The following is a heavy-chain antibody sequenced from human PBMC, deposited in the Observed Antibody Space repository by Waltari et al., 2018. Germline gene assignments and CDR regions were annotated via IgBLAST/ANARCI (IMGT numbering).Heavy chain of an antibody. V-gene: IGHV4-4*02. Sequence: VQLQASGPGRVKPSGTLSVTCAVSGDSISGSYWWSWVRQPPGKGLEWIGQIHGSGRSNYNPSLESRVTVSIDTSNNHCSLKVTSATAADTAVYYCARDRGRGLYLDSWGQGTLVTVSP. CDR2: IHGSGRS. D-gene: IGHD2-15*01. CDR1: GDSISGSYW. CDR3: ARDRGRGLYLDS. J-gene: IGHJ4*02.